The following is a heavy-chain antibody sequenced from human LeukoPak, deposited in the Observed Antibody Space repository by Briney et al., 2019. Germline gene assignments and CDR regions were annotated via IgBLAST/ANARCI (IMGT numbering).Heavy chain of an antibody. CDR3: ARGGTSVDY. J-gene: IGHJ4*02. V-gene: IGHV3-21*01. Sequence: GGSLRLSCAASGFTFSSYSMNWVRQAPGKGLEWVSSISSSSGYIYHADSVKGRFTISRDNAKNSLYLQMNSLRAEDTAVYYCARGGTSVDYWGQGTLVTVSS. CDR1: GFTFSSYS. CDR2: ISSSSGYI.